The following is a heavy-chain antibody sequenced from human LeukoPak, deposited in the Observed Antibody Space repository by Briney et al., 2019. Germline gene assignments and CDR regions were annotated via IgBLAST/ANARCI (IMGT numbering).Heavy chain of an antibody. CDR1: GGSISNSYYY. J-gene: IGHJ4*02. V-gene: IGHV4-39*01. CDR3: ARETKGSSSWY. CDR2: IYYSGTT. Sequence: SETLSLTCTVSGGSISNSYYYWGWTRQPPGEALEWIGSIYYSGTTYYKPSLKSRVTISVDTSKNQFSLRLSSVTAADTAVYYCARETKGSSSWYWGRGTLVIVSS. D-gene: IGHD6-13*01.